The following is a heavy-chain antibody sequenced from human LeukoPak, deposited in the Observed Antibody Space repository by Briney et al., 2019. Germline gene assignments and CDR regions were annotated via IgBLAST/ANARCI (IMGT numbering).Heavy chain of an antibody. D-gene: IGHD3-22*01. CDR1: GFTFSSYW. CDR2: IKQDGSEG. Sequence: GGSLRLSCAASGFTFSSYWMSWVRQAPGKGLEWVANIKQDGSEGYYVDSVKGRFTISRDNAKNSLYLQMNSLRAEDTAVYYCARGTNYYDSSGYFFDYWGQGTLVTVSS. J-gene: IGHJ4*02. V-gene: IGHV3-7*01. CDR3: ARGTNYYDSSGYFFDY.